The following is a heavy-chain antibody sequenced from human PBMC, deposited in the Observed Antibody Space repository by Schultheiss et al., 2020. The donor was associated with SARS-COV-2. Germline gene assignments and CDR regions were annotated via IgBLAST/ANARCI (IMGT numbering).Heavy chain of an antibody. CDR3: AKDHGEYHYYYGMDV. Sequence: SETLSLTCAVYGGSFSGYYWSWIRQPPGKGLEWIGEINHSGSTNYNPSLKSRVTISVDTSKNQFSLKLSSVTAADTAVYYCAKDHGEYHYYYGMDVWGQGTTVTVSS. CDR2: INHSGST. D-gene: IGHD3-3*01. J-gene: IGHJ6*02. CDR1: GGSFSGYY. V-gene: IGHV4-34*01.